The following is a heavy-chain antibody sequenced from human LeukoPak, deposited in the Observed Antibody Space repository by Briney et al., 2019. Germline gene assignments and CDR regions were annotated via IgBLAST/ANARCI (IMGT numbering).Heavy chain of an antibody. CDR1: GFTFSSYW. CDR2: ISSNSDTI. V-gene: IGHV3-9*01. J-gene: IGHJ3*02. Sequence: GGSLRLFCGASGFTFSSYWMTWVRQAPGKGPEWVSSISSNSDTIAYAEPVKGRFTISRDNAKNSLYLQMNSLRAEDTALYYCAKDIGGYYDSDGAFDIWGQGTMVTVSS. CDR3: AKDIGGYYDSDGAFDI. D-gene: IGHD3-22*01.